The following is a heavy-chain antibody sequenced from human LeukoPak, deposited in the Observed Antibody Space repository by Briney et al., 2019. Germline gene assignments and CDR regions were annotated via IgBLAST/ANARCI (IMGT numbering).Heavy chain of an antibody. CDR3: ARDYEDYFDY. D-gene: IGHD3-16*01. CDR1: GGSISSSSYY. J-gene: IGHJ4*02. Sequence: SETLSLTCTVSGGSISSSSYYWGWIRQPPGKGLEWIGSIYYSGSTYYNPSLKSPVTISVDTSKNQFSLKLSSVTAADTAVYYCARDYEDYFDYWGQGTLVTVSS. CDR2: IYYSGST. V-gene: IGHV4-39*07.